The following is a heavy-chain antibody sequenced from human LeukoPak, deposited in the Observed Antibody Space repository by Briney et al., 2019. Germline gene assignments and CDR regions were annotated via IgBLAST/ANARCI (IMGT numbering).Heavy chain of an antibody. V-gene: IGHV3-23*01. CDR2: ISGSGGST. CDR3: ANLDWPTRRTFDF. D-gene: IGHD3-9*01. Sequence: GGTLRLSCAASGFTFSSYAMSWVRQAPGKGLEWVSAISGSGGSTYYADSVKGRFTISRDNSKNSLYLQMNSLRAEDTAVYYCANLDWPTRRTFDFWGQGTMVTVST. CDR1: GFTFSSYA. J-gene: IGHJ3*01.